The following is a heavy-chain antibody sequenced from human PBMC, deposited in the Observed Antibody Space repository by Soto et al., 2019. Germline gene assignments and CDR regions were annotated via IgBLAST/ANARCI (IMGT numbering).Heavy chain of an antibody. Sequence: PGGSLRLSCAASGFTFSTYAMSWVRQAPGKGLEWVSVISGSGGSTYYADSVKGRFTISRDNSKNTLYLQMNSLRAEDTAVYYCVRDDVGVGIDYWGLGTLVTVSS. V-gene: IGHV3-23*01. CDR2: ISGSGGST. D-gene: IGHD1-26*01. CDR1: GFTFSTYA. J-gene: IGHJ4*02. CDR3: VRDDVGVGIDY.